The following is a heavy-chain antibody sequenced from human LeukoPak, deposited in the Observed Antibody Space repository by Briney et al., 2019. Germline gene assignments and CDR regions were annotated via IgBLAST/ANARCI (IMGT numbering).Heavy chain of an antibody. CDR2: ISGGAGST. Sequence: AGGSLRLSCAASGFTFSSYAMSWVRQAPGKGLKWVSAISGGAGSTYYADSAKGRFTISRDNSKNTLYLQMNSLRAEDTAVFYCARRTLFYFDYWGQGTLVTVSS. V-gene: IGHV3-23*01. CDR3: ARRTLFYFDY. CDR1: GFTFSSYA. D-gene: IGHD1-1*01. J-gene: IGHJ4*02.